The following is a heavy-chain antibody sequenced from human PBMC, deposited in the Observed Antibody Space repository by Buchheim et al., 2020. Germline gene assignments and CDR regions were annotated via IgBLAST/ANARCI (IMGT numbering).Heavy chain of an antibody. Sequence: QVQLVESGGGVVQPGRSLRLSCAASGFTFSSYGMHWVRQAPGKGLEWVAVISYDGSNKYYADSVKGRFTISRDNSKNTLYLQMNSLRVEDTAVYYCARVGGGIRVVMSRYGMDVWGPGTT. CDR1: GFTFSSYG. D-gene: IGHD3-3*01. CDR2: ISYDGSNK. CDR3: ARVGGGIRVVMSRYGMDV. V-gene: IGHV3-30*03. J-gene: IGHJ6*02.